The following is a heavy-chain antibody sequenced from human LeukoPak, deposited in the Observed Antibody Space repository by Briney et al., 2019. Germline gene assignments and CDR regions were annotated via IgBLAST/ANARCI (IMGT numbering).Heavy chain of an antibody. V-gene: IGHV4-34*01. D-gene: IGHD3-22*01. CDR2: INHSGST. CDR3: ARGVYYDSSGYYSTPFDY. J-gene: IGHJ4*02. CDR1: GGSFSGYN. Sequence: SETLSLTCAVYGGSFSGYNWSWIRQPPGKGLEWIGEINHSGSTNYNPSLKSRVTISVDTSKNQFSLKLSSVTAADTAVYYCARGVYYDSSGYYSTPFDYWGQGTLVTVSS.